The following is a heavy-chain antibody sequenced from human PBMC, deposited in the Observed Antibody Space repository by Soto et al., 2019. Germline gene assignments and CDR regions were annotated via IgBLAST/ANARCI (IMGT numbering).Heavy chain of an antibody. CDR2: IYWDDDK. D-gene: IGHD5-12*01. J-gene: IGHJ5*02. V-gene: IGHV2-5*02. CDR3: AHRRGIVATRDKGDYGDNWFDP. Sequence: QITLKESGPTLVKPTQTLTLTCTFSGFSLSTSGVGVGWIRQPPGKALEWLALIYWDDDKRYSPSLKSRLNITKDTSKNQVVLTMTNMDPVDTATYYCAHRRGIVATRDKGDYGDNWFDPWGQGTLVTVSS. CDR1: GFSLSTSGVG.